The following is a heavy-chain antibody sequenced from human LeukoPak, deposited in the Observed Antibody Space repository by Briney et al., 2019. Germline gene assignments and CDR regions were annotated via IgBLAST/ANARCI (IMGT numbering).Heavy chain of an antibody. CDR3: ARGVATVTELDY. CDR2: IKEDGSDK. D-gene: IGHD4-17*01. CDR1: EFTFSRYW. J-gene: IGHJ4*02. V-gene: IGHV3-7*03. Sequence: GGSLRLSCAASEFTFSRYWMSWVRHVPRKGLEWVANIKEDGSDKYYGDSVKGRFTISRDNAKNLLYLQMNSLRVEDTAVYYCARGVATVTELDYWGQGTLVTVSS.